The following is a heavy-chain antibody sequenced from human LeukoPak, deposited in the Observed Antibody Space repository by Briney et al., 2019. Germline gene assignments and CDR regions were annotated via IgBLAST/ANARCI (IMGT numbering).Heavy chain of an antibody. V-gene: IGHV4-59*01. D-gene: IGHD2-2*01. CDR1: GGSISSYY. J-gene: IGHJ5*02. CDR3: ARELVVVPAASNWFDP. CDR2: IYYSGST. Sequence: SETPSLTCTVSGGSISSYYWSWIRQPPGKGLEWIGYIYYSGSTNYNPSLKSRVTISVDTSKNQFSLKLSSVTAADTAVYYCARELVVVPAASNWFDPWGQGTLVTVSS.